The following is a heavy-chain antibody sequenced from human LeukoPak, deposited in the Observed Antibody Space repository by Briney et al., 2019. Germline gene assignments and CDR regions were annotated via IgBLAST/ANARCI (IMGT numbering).Heavy chain of an antibody. D-gene: IGHD2-15*01. V-gene: IGHV3-30*18. Sequence: GGSLRPSCAAPGFTFSRYGMHWVRQAPGKGLERVAVISYDGSNKLYADPVKGRFTISRDNSKNTLYLQMNRLRAEDTSVYYCAKDRDILVERGGSRQGRGYGGQGTRVSVSS. CDR2: ISYDGSNK. J-gene: IGHJ4*02. CDR3: AKDRDILVERGGSRQGRGY. CDR1: GFTFSRYG.